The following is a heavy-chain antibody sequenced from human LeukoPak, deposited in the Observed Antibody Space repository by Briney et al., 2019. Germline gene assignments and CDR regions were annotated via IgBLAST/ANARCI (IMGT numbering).Heavy chain of an antibody. V-gene: IGHV1-2*02. CDR1: GYTFTGYY. J-gene: IGHJ6*03. CDR2: INTNSVGT. Sequence: ASVKVSCKASGYTFTGYYMHWVRQAPGQGLEWMGWINTNSVGTNYAQKFQGRVTMTRDTSISTAYMELSRLRSDDTAVYYCARGLSWELYYYYMDVWGKGTTVTVSS. D-gene: IGHD1-26*01. CDR3: ARGLSWELYYYYMDV.